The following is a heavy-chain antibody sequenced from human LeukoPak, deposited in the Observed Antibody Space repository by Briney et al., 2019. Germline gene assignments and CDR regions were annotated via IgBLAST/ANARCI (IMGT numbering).Heavy chain of an antibody. CDR2: ISSNGGSI. CDR1: GFTFSDYA. V-gene: IGHV3-64*01. J-gene: IGHJ2*01. CDR3: ARDTCGCGSGWHLYWYFDL. D-gene: IGHD6-19*01. Sequence: PGGSLGLSCAASGFTFSDYAMHWVRQAPGKELEYVSAISSNGGSIHYANSVKGRFTISRDNSKNTLYLQMDSLRAEDMAVYYCARDTCGCGSGWHLYWYFDLWGRGTLVTVSS.